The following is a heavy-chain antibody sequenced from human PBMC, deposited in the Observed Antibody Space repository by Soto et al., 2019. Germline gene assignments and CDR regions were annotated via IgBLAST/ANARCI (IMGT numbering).Heavy chain of an antibody. CDR3: ARDLGGGYEPGDY. V-gene: IGHV1-69*12. CDR2: IISMFGTP. Sequence: QVQLVQSGAELKKPGSSVKVSFRASGATFSISVFNWVRQAPGQGLEWMGGIISMFGTPNYSQKFQGIVTISADESTSTGYMELNNLRSDDTDKYYCARDLGGGYEPGDYWGQGTQVTVSS. CDR1: GATFSISV. D-gene: IGHD5-12*01. J-gene: IGHJ4*02.